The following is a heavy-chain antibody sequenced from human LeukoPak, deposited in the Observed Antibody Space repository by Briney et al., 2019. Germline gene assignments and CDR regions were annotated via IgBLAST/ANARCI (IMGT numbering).Heavy chain of an antibody. CDR2: IIPIFGTA. CDR1: GGTFSSYA. Sequence: SVKVSCKASGGTFSSYAISWVRQAPGQGLEWMGGIIPIFGTANYAQKFQDRVTITADKSTSTAYMELSSLRSEDTAVYYCARVVGLTGYSSTWYSGYYYYMDVWGKGTAVTVSS. V-gene: IGHV1-69*06. D-gene: IGHD6-13*01. J-gene: IGHJ6*03. CDR3: ARVVGLTGYSSTWYSGYYYYMDV.